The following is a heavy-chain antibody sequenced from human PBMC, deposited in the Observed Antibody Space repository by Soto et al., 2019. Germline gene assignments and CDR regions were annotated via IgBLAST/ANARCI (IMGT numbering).Heavy chain of an antibody. Sequence: QLQLQESGPGLVKPSETLSLTCTVSGGSISSSSYYWGWIRQPPGKGLEWIGSIYYSGSTYYNPSLKSRVTISVDTSKNQFSLKLSSVTAADTAVYYCARHLAYCGGDCYLIGGGWFDPWGQGTLVTVSS. V-gene: IGHV4-39*01. CDR3: ARHLAYCGGDCYLIGGGWFDP. CDR2: IYYSGST. D-gene: IGHD2-21*02. CDR1: GGSISSSSYY. J-gene: IGHJ5*02.